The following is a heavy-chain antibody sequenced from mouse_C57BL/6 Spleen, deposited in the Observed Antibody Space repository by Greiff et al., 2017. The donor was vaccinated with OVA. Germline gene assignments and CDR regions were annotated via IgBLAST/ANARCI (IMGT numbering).Heavy chain of an antibody. CDR2: IYPGDGDT. J-gene: IGHJ3*01. CDR1: GYAFSSYW. CDR3: ARDLYDGYYGFAY. Sequence: QVQLQQSGAELVKPGASVKISCKASGYAFSSYWMNWVKQRPGKGLEWIGQIYPGDGDTNYNGKFKGKATLTADKSSSTAYMQLSSLTSEDSAVYFCARDLYDGYYGFAYWGQGTLVTVSA. D-gene: IGHD2-3*01. V-gene: IGHV1-80*01.